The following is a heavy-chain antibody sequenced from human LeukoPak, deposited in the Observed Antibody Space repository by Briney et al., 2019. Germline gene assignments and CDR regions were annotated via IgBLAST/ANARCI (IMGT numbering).Heavy chain of an antibody. V-gene: IGHV3-30*03. Sequence: GGSLRLSCAASGFTFSSYGMHWVRQAPGKGLEWVAVISYDGSNKYYADSVKGRFTISRDNSKNTLYLQMNSLTAEDTAVYYCAGRAELGRGFDYWGQGTLVTVSS. D-gene: IGHD7-27*01. CDR1: GFTFSSYG. J-gene: IGHJ4*02. CDR3: AGRAELGRGFDY. CDR2: ISYDGSNK.